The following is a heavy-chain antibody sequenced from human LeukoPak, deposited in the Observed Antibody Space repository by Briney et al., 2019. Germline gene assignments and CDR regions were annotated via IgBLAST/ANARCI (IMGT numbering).Heavy chain of an antibody. CDR2: IYYSGST. V-gene: IGHV4-39*01. J-gene: IGHJ4*02. CDR1: GGSISSGDYY. D-gene: IGHD6-6*01. Sequence: SQTLSLTCTVSGGSISSGDYYWSWIRQPPGKGLEWIGSIYYSGSTYYNPSLKSRVTISVDTSKNQFSLKLSSVTAADTAVYYCASLSSEYYFDYWGQGTLVTVSS. CDR3: ASLSSEYYFDY.